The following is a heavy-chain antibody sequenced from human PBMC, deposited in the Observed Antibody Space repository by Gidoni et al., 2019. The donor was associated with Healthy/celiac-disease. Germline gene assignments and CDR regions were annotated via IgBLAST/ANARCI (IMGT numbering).Heavy chain of an antibody. V-gene: IGHV1-18*01. J-gene: IGHJ4*02. CDR1: GYTFTSYG. D-gene: IGHD3-22*01. CDR2: ISAYNGNT. Sequence: QVQLVQSGAEVKKPGASVKVSCKASGYTFTSYGISWVRQAPGQGLEWMGWISAYNGNTNYAQKLQGRVTMATDTSTSTAYMELRSLRSDDTAVYYCARVARYYDSSGYSFDYWGQGTLVTVSS. CDR3: ARVARYYDSSGYSFDY.